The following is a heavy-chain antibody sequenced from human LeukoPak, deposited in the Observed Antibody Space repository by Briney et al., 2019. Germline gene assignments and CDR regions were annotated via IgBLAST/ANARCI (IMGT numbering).Heavy chain of an antibody. CDR1: GFTFSSYA. CDR3: ARDKSSGYYYFDY. D-gene: IGHD3-22*01. CDR2: INSPGGST. V-gene: IGHV3-23*01. J-gene: IGHJ4*02. Sequence: GGSLRLSCAASGFTFSSYAMSWVRQAPGKGLEWVSAINSPGGSTYYADSVKGRFTISRDNSKNTLYLQMNSLRAEDTALYYCARDKSSGYYYFDYWGQGSLVAVSS.